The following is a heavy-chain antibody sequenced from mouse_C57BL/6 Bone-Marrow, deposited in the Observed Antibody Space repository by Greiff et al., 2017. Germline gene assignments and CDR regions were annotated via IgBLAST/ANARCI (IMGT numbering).Heavy chain of an antibody. CDR1: GYTFTSYW. V-gene: IGHV1-74*01. Sequence: QVQLQQPGAELVKPGASVKVSCKASGYTFTSYWMHWVKQRPGQGLEWIGRIHPSDSDTNYNQKFKGKATLTVDKSSSTAYMQLSSLTSEDSAVXDCAVCYDYDGGGYYFDYWGQGTTLTVSS. CDR3: AVCYDYDGGGYYFDY. CDR2: IHPSDSDT. J-gene: IGHJ2*01. D-gene: IGHD2-4*01.